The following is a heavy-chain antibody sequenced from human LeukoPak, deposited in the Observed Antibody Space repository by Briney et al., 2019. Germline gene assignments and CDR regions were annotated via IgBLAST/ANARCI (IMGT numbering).Heavy chain of an antibody. V-gene: IGHV3-9*01. D-gene: IGHD6-19*01. CDR2: ISWNSGSI. CDR3: AKDHSPTGYSSGCNDY. Sequence: GGSLRLSCAASGLTFDDYAMHWVRQAPGKGLEWVSGISWNSGSIGYADSVKGRFTISRDNAKNSLYLQMNSLRAEDTALYYCAKDHSPTGYSSGCNDYWGQGTLVTVSS. CDR1: GLTFDDYA. J-gene: IGHJ4*02.